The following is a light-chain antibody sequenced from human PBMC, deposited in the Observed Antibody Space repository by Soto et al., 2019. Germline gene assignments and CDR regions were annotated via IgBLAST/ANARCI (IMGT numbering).Light chain of an antibody. J-gene: IGLJ3*02. Sequence: QSVLTQSSSASASLGSSVKLTCTLSSGHSSYIIAWHQQQPGKAPRYLMKLEGSGSYNKGSGVPDRFSGSSSGADRYLTISNLQFEDEADYYCETWDSYLPWVFGGGTK. V-gene: IGLV4-60*02. CDR2: LEGSGSY. CDR1: SGHSSYI. CDR3: ETWDSYLPWV.